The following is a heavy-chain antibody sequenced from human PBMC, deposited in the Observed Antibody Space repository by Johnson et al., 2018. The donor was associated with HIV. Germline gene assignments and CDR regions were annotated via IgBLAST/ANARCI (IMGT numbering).Heavy chain of an antibody. D-gene: IGHD6-6*01. J-gene: IGHJ3*02. Sequence: QVHLVESGGGVVQPGGSLRLSCAASRFTFSDYGMHWVRQAPGKGLEWVAFIHYDESNKYFADFVKGRFTISRDNSKNTLYLQMNSLRPEDTAVYFCAKDRAEYSTWIDALDIWGQGTMVTVSS. CDR3: AKDRAEYSTWIDALDI. V-gene: IGHV3-30*02. CDR1: RFTFSDYG. CDR2: IHYDESNK.